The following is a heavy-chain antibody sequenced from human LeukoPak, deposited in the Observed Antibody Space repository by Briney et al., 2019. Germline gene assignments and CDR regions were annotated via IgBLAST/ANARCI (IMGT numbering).Heavy chain of an antibody. D-gene: IGHD2-21*01. V-gene: IGHV1-2*04. CDR3: ARDKCDFNGNFWFLEV. CDR2: IDPRSGAT. Sequence: SVKGSCKTSGYSVTSYILHWVRQTPGRGLECMGWIDPRSGATGYAQKFRGWVTMTRDTIISTVYMEVNSLTSDDTAVYYCARDKCDFNGNFWFLEVWGRGTQVIVAS. CDR1: GYSVTSYI. J-gene: IGHJ2*01.